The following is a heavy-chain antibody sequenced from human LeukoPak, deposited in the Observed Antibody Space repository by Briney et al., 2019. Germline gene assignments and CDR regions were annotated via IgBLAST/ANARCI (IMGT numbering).Heavy chain of an antibody. J-gene: IGHJ4*02. CDR2: IRYDGGNK. CDR1: GFTFSSYG. Sequence: PGGSLRLSCAASGFTFSSYGMHWVRQAPGRGLEWVAFIRYDGGNKYYADSVKGRFTISRDNSKNTLYLQMNSMRAEDTAVYYCAKDLGYYGSASYYNQWLFDYWGQGTLVTVSS. V-gene: IGHV3-30*02. CDR3: AKDLGYYGSASYYNQWLFDY. D-gene: IGHD3-10*01.